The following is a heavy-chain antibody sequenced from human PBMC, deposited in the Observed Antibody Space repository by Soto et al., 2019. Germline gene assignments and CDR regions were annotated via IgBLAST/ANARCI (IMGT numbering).Heavy chain of an antibody. CDR3: ARGGSSWSVDY. D-gene: IGHD6-13*01. V-gene: IGHV3-48*01. CDR1: GFTFSTSA. J-gene: IGHJ4*02. CDR2: ISSGGSTI. Sequence: EVQLVESGGGLVQPEGSLRLSCAASGFTFSTSAMNWVRQAPGKGLEWVSYISSGGSTIYYADSVKGRFTISRDNAKNSLYLQMNSLRVEDTAVYYCARGGSSWSVDYWGQGTLVTVSS.